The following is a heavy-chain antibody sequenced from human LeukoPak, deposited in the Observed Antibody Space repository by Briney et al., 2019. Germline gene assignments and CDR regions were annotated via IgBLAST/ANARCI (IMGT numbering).Heavy chain of an antibody. CDR3: ARAAGGASFDY. V-gene: IGHV1-2*02. CDR1: GYTFTDYY. D-gene: IGHD2-15*01. CDR2: LNANSGAT. Sequence: ASVKVSCEASGYTFTDYYIHWVRQAPGQGLEWMGWLNANSGATSYVQKFQGRVTMTRDTSITTAYLELSRLRSDDTAVYYCARAAGGASFDYWGQGTLATVSS. J-gene: IGHJ4*02.